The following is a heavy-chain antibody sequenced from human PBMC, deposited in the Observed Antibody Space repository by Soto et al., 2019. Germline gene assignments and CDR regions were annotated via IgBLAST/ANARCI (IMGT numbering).Heavy chain of an antibody. CDR2: ISGSGSTT. CDR1: GFIFSSYA. J-gene: IGHJ1*01. Sequence: EVQLLESGGGLVQPGGSLRLSCVASGFIFSSYAMSWVRQAPGKGLEWVSAISGSGSTTYDADSVKGRFTISRDNSKNTLDLQRNSLRAEDTAGYYCANSIWYNPHGYFQHWGQGTLVTVSS. V-gene: IGHV3-23*01. CDR3: ANSIWYNPHGYFQH. D-gene: IGHD1-1*01.